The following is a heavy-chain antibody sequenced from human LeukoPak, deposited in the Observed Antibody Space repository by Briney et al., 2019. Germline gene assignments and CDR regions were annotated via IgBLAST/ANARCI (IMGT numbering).Heavy chain of an antibody. CDR1: GGSFSGYY. Sequence: SETLSLTCAVYGGSFSGYYWSWIRQPPGKGLEWIGRIYTSGSTNYNPSLKSRVTISVDTSKNQFSLKLSSVTAADTAVYYCARGRQVWLVRGPYFDYWGQGTLVTVSS. J-gene: IGHJ4*02. CDR2: IYTSGST. CDR3: ARGRQVWLVRGPYFDY. D-gene: IGHD6-19*01. V-gene: IGHV4-34*01.